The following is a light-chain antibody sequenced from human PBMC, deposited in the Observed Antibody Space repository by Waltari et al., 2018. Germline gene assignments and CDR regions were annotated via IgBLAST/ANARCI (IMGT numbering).Light chain of an antibody. V-gene: IGKV1-39*01. CDR1: QTIATY. CDR3: QQSYDTVLT. Sequence: DIQMTQSPSSLSASVGDRVTITCRASQTIATYLNWYQQKPGKAPNLLISGASDLQSGVPSRVSGGGSGTDFSLTISSLQPEDFATYYCQQSYDTVLTFGGGTRVEIK. CDR2: GAS. J-gene: IGKJ4*01.